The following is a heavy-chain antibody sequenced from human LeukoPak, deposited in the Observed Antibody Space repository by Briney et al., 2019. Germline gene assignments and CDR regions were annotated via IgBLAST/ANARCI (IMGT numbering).Heavy chain of an antibody. CDR2: IYPGDSDT. Sequence: NHGESLKISCKGSGYSFTSYWIGWVRPMPGKGLEWMGIIYPGDSDTRYSPSFQGQVTISADKSISTAYLQWSSLKASDTAMYYCARLIYGGNSVGAFDIWGQGTMVTVSS. V-gene: IGHV5-51*01. CDR3: ARLIYGGNSVGAFDI. D-gene: IGHD4-23*01. J-gene: IGHJ3*02. CDR1: GYSFTSYW.